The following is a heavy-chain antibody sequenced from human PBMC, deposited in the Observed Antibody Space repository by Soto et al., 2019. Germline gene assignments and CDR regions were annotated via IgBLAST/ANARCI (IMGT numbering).Heavy chain of an antibody. CDR2: IIPIFGTA. D-gene: IGHD6-19*01. CDR3: ARIRPGIAVAGRDYYYYGMDV. Sequence: GASVKVSCKASGGTFSSYAISWVRQAPGQRLEWVGGIIPIFGTANYAQKFQGRVTITADESTSTAYMELSSLRSEDTAVYYCARIRPGIAVAGRDYYYYGMDVWGQGTTVTVSS. V-gene: IGHV1-69*13. CDR1: GGTFSSYA. J-gene: IGHJ6*02.